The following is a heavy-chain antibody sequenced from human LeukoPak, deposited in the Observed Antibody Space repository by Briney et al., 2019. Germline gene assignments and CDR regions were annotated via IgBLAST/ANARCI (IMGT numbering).Heavy chain of an antibody. CDR2: INPDGSAE. J-gene: IGHJ5*02. CDR1: GFSISNYW. V-gene: IGHV3-7*01. Sequence: GGSLRLSCAASGFSISNYWMSWVRQGPGKGLEWVASINPDGSAERYVDSVKGRFTISRDNAKNSLYLQMNSLRAEDTAVYCCARESGIAAAGGTNWFDPWGQGTLVTVSS. CDR3: ARESGIAAAGGTNWFDP. D-gene: IGHD6-13*01.